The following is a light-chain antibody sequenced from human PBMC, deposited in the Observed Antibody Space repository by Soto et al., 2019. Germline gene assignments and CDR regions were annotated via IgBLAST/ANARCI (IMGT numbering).Light chain of an antibody. CDR3: SSYAGNSNVL. CDR1: SSDVGSYGL. J-gene: IGLJ2*01. Sequence: QSALTQPASVSGSPGQSITISCTGTSSDVGSYGLVSWYQQHPGKAPRLIIYEGSERPSGVSYRFSGSKSGNTASLTISGLRPEDEADYYCSSYAGNSNVLFGGGTKVTVL. CDR2: EGS. V-gene: IGLV2-23*01.